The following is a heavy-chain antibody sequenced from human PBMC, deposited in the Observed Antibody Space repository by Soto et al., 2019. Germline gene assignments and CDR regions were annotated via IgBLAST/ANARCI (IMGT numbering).Heavy chain of an antibody. CDR1: GFTFSSYA. D-gene: IGHD5-18*01. CDR3: AIEYSYGFYYYGMDV. J-gene: IGHJ6*02. Sequence: GGSLRLSWAASGFTFSSYAMHWVRQAPGKVLAWVAVISYDGTNKYYAASVKVRFTISRDNSKNTLYLQMNSLRAEDTAVYYCAIEYSYGFYYYGMDVWGQGTTVTVSS. CDR2: ISYDGTNK. V-gene: IGHV3-30-3*01.